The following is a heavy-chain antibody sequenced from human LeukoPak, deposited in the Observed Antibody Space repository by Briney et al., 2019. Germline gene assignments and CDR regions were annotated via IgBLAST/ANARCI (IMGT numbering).Heavy chain of an antibody. CDR3: ARRWLRSGTYYFDY. D-gene: IGHD5-12*01. J-gene: IGHJ4*02. CDR2: ISAYNGNT. Sequence: GASVKVSCKASGYTFTSYGISWVRQAPGQGLEWMGWISAYNGNTNYAQKLQGRVTMTTDTSTSTAYMELRSLRSDDTAVYYCARRWLRSGTYYFDYWGQGTLVTVSS. V-gene: IGHV1-18*01. CDR1: GYTFTSYG.